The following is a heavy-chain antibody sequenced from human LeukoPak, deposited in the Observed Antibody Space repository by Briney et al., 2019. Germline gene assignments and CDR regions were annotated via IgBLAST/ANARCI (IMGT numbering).Heavy chain of an antibody. CDR2: IIPIFGTA. V-gene: IGHV1-69*13. D-gene: IGHD3-22*01. CDR1: GGTFSSYA. Sequence: ASVKVSCKASGGTFSSYAISWVRQAPGQGLEWMGVIIPIFGTANYAQKFQGRVTITADESTSTAYMELSSLRSEDTAVYYCATVDSSGYYYFDYWGQGTLVTVSS. CDR3: ATVDSSGYYYFDY. J-gene: IGHJ4*02.